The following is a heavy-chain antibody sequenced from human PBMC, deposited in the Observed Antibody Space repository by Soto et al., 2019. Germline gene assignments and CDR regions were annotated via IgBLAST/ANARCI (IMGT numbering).Heavy chain of an antibody. CDR1: GFTFSSFA. CDR3: AKDLIYGYNSGRPFGS. V-gene: IGHV3-23*01. Sequence: EVQLLESGGGLVQPGGSLRLSCAASGFTFSSFAMSWVRQAPGKGLEWVSAIGSRGDSTYYADSVKGRFTISRDNSKNTLYLQMNSLRAEDTAVYYCAKDLIYGYNSGRPFGSWGQGTLVNVSS. D-gene: IGHD6-19*01. CDR2: IGSRGDST. J-gene: IGHJ4*02.